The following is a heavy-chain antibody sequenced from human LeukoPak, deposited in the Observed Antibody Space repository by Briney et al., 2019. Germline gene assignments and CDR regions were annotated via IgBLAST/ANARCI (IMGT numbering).Heavy chain of an antibody. CDR2: ISSSGGHT. CDR3: AKEGRLTVAAVVVENYFDY. V-gene: IGHV3-23*01. CDR1: GFTFSRSA. J-gene: IGHJ4*02. Sequence: GGSMRLSCVGSGFTFSRSAMSWVRPAPGKGLEWVSGISSSGGHTYYTDSVKGRFTISRDNSGTTVSLQINSLTTDDTAVYFCAKEGRLTVAAVVVENYFDYWGQGTPVIV. D-gene: IGHD3-22*01.